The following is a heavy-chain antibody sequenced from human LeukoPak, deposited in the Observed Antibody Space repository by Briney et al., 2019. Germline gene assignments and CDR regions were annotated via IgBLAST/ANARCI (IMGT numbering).Heavy chain of an antibody. CDR2: ISYDGSTK. J-gene: IGHJ3*02. CDR1: GFTFSSYG. Sequence: PGGSLRLSCAASGFTFSSYGMHWVRQAPGKGLEWMSFISYDGSTKYYADSVKGRFTISRDQSKNTLYLHLNSLRPEDTAVYLCARGGESLDASDIWGQGTMVTVSS. CDR3: ARGGESLDASDI. V-gene: IGHV3-30*03. D-gene: IGHD3-10*01.